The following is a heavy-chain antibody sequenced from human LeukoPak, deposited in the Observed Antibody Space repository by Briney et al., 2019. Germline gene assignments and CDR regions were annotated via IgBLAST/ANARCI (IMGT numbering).Heavy chain of an antibody. V-gene: IGHV4-34*01. CDR2: INHSGST. J-gene: IGHJ1*01. D-gene: IGHD2-15*01. CDR1: GGSFSGYY. CDR3: AATELGYCSGGSCYPYLLPPTRLYFQH. Sequence: SETLSLTCAVYGGSFSGYYWSWIRQPPGKGLEWIGEINHSGSTNYNPSLKSRVTISVDTSKNQFSLKLSSVTAADTAVYYCAATELGYCSGGSCYPYLLPPTRLYFQHWGQGTLVTVSS.